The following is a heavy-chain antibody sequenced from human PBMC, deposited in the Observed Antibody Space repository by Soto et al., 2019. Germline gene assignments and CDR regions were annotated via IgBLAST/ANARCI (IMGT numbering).Heavy chain of an antibody. V-gene: IGHV1-69*13. CDR1: GGTFSSYA. Sequence: SVKVSCKASGGTFSSYAISWVRQAPGQGLEWMGGIIPIFGTANYAQKFQGRVTITADESTSTAYMELSSLRSEDTAVYYCARSGYCGGDCYYDYWGQGTLVTVSS. J-gene: IGHJ4*02. CDR3: ARSGYCGGDCYYDY. CDR2: IIPIFGTA. D-gene: IGHD2-21*02.